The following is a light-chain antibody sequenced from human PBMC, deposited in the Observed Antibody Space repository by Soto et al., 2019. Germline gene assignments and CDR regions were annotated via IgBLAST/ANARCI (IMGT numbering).Light chain of an antibody. CDR2: AAS. J-gene: IGKJ4*01. CDR3: QQSYSTLT. CDR1: QSISSY. Sequence: DIQMTQSPSSLSASVGDRVTITCRASQSISSYLNWYQQKPGKAPKLLIYAASRLQSGVPSRFSGSGSGTDFTLTISSLKPEDFATYYCQQSYSTLTFGGGTKVEIK. V-gene: IGKV1-39*01.